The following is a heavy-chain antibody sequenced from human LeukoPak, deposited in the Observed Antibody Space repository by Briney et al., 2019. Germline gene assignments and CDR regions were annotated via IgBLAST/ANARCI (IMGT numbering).Heavy chain of an antibody. CDR2: IYYTGNT. V-gene: IGHV4-39*01. Sequence: PSETLSLTCTVSGGSISSISYYWGWIRQPPGKGLEWIGGIYYTGNTYCNPSLKSRVTISVDTSKNQFSLKLSSVTAADTAVYYCASKALYYYDSSGYYRNWGQGTLVTVSS. J-gene: IGHJ4*02. CDR3: ASKALYYYDSSGYYRN. D-gene: IGHD3-22*01. CDR1: GGSISSISYY.